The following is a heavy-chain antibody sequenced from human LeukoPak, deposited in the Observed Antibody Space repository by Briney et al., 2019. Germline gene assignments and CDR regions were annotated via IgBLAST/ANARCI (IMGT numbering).Heavy chain of an antibody. CDR2: ISYDGSNK. J-gene: IGHJ4*02. CDR3: AKDHMQYGSGSGDY. D-gene: IGHD3-10*01. Sequence: GGSLRLSCAASGFTFSSYGMHWVRQAPSKGLEWVAVISYDGSNKYYADSVKGRFTISRDNPKNTLYLQMNSLRAEDTAVYYCAKDHMQYGSGSGDYWGQGTLVTVSS. V-gene: IGHV3-30*18. CDR1: GFTFSSYG.